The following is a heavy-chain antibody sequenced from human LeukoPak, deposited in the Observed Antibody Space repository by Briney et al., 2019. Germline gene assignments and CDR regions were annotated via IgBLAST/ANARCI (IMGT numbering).Heavy chain of an antibody. CDR2: ISKTTANI. CDR1: GFTLRTYN. J-gene: IGHJ4*02. V-gene: IGHV3-21*06. D-gene: IGHD4-17*01. Sequence: GSLRLSCVASGFTLRTYNMNWVRQAPGKGLEWVSFISKTTANIYYGDGVRGRFTISRDNAKNSIHLQMSSLRVDDSGVYYCVRGDGDLFDFWGQGTLVSVSS. CDR3: VRGDGDLFDF.